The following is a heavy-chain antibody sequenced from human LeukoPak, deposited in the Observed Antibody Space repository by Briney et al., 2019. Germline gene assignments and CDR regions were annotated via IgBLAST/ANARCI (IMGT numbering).Heavy chain of an antibody. CDR2: ISYDGSNK. D-gene: IGHD2-8*02. J-gene: IGHJ4*02. V-gene: IGHV3-30*03. Sequence: GGSLRLSCAASGFTFSSYGMHWVRQAPGKGLEWVAVISYDGSNKYYADSVKGRFTISRDNSKNTLYLHMNSLRAEDTAVYYCVGTVDYWGQGTLVTVSS. CDR3: VGTVDY. CDR1: GFTFSSYG.